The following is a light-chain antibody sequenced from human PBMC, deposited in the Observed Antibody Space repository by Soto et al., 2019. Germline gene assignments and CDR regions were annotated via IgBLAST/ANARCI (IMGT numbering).Light chain of an antibody. J-gene: IGKJ1*01. CDR1: RGIRTD. Sequence: AVYMTQSPSSLSASVGDTVTITCRVSRGIRTDLGWYRQRPGKAPELLISGASNLQSGVSSRFSGSGSGTSFTLTIYSLQPEDFATYYCLQDYNYPLTFGQGTKVELK. V-gene: IGKV1-6*02. CDR3: LQDYNYPLT. CDR2: GAS.